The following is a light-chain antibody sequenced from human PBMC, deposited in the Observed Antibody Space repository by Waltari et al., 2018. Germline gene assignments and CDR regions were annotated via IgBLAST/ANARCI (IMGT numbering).Light chain of an antibody. CDR3: SSYTSSSTYV. V-gene: IGLV2-14*03. Sequence: QSALTQPASVSGSPGQSITISCTGTSSDVGGYNSVSWYQQHPGKAPKLAIYNVSNRPAGVSNRFSGSKSGNTASLTIAGLRAEDEADYYCSSYTSSSTYVFATGTKVTVL. J-gene: IGLJ1*01. CDR1: SSDVGGYNS. CDR2: NVS.